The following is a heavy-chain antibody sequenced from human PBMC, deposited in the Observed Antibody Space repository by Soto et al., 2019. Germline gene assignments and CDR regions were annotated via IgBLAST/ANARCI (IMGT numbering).Heavy chain of an antibody. Sequence: VGSLRLSCAASGFAFSRYAMSWVRQAPGKGLEWVSAISGSGGSTYYADSVKGRFTISRDNSKNTLYLQMNSLRAEDTAVYYCAKGSLAAPFDYWGQGTLVTVSS. CDR1: GFAFSRYA. V-gene: IGHV3-23*01. CDR2: ISGSGGST. J-gene: IGHJ4*02. D-gene: IGHD2-15*01. CDR3: AKGSLAAPFDY.